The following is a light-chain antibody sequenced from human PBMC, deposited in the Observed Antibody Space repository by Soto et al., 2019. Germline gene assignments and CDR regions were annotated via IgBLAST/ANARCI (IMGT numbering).Light chain of an antibody. Sequence: MTQSPVTLSVSPGERATLSCRASLSVSSNVAWYQQKPGQAPRLLIYQTSARATGIPGRCSGSGAGTDFSLTTSNLQSEDFALYFCQHYSGWPPVFGQGTKVEI. CDR1: LSVSSN. CDR3: QHYSGWPPV. J-gene: IGKJ2*01. V-gene: IGKV3-15*01. CDR2: QTS.